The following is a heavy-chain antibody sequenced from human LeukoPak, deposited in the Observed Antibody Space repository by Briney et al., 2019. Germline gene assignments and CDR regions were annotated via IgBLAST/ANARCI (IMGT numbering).Heavy chain of an antibody. V-gene: IGHV3-21*01. D-gene: IGHD1-1*01. CDR3: ASDLQGNTTGPGGY. J-gene: IGHJ4*02. Sequence: GGSLTLSCTPSGFTLNQYIMHWLGPAPAKGLEGVSSISSSSGYMSHADAVKGRFTISRDNAKSSLYLQMNSLRVEDTAVYYCASDLQGNTTGPGGYWGQGTLVTVSS. CDR1: GFTLNQYI. CDR2: ISSSSGYM.